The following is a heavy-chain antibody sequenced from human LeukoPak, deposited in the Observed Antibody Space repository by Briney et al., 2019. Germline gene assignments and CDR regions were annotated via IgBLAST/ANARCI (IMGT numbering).Heavy chain of an antibody. CDR1: GFTFNTYA. D-gene: IGHD6-19*01. CDR3: AKDLYSVTGDS. V-gene: IGHV3-23*01. J-gene: IGHJ4*02. CDR2: ISNNGGRT. Sequence: PGGSLRLSCAASGFTFNTYAMSWVRQAPGKGLEWVALISNNGGRTHYADSVKGRFTISRENSKNTVYLQINSLKAEDPAVYYCAKDLYSVTGDSWGQGTLVTVSS.